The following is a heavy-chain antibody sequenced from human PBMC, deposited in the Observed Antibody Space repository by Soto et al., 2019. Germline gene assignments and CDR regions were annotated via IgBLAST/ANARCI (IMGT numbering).Heavy chain of an antibody. CDR1: GGSISSYY. D-gene: IGHD3-22*01. J-gene: IGHJ3*02. CDR3: ASLYDSSEIDI. V-gene: IGHV4-59*01. Sequence: SETLSLTCTVSGGSISSYYWSWIRQPPGKGLEWIGYIYYSGSTNYNPSLKSRVTISVDTSKNQFSLKLSSVTAADTAVYYCASLYDSSEIDIWGQGTMVTVSS. CDR2: IYYSGST.